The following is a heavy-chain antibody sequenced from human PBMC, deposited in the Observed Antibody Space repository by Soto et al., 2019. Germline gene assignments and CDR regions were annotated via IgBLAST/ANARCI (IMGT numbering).Heavy chain of an antibody. CDR3: AKEGIYKPEPL. CDR1: GFTFSTYA. V-gene: IGHV3-23*01. D-gene: IGHD3-3*02. J-gene: IGHJ4*02. Sequence: PGGSLRLSCAASGFTFSTYAMSWVLQAPGKGLEWVSAISNSADNTYYADSVKGRFTISRDNSKNTLYLQMNSLRAEDTAIYYCAKEGIYKPEPLWGQGTLVTV. CDR2: ISNSADNT.